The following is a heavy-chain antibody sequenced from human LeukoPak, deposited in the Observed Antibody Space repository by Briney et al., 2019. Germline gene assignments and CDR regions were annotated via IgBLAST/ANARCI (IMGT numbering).Heavy chain of an antibody. CDR2: ISYDGSNK. J-gene: IGHJ3*02. D-gene: IGHD1-14*01. CDR3: ARAVYRFSQAVDAFDI. CDR1: GFTFSSYA. Sequence: PGGSLRLSCAASGFTFSSYAMHWVRQAPGKGLEWVAVISYDGSNKYYADSVKGRFTISRDNSKNTLYLQMNSLRAEDTAVYYCARAVYRFSQAVDAFDIWGQGTMVTVSS. V-gene: IGHV3-30*04.